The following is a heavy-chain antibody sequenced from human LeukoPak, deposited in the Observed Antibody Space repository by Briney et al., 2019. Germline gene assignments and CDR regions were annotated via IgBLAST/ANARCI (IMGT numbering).Heavy chain of an antibody. CDR1: GGSISSSSYY. V-gene: IGHV4-39*07. J-gene: IGHJ4*02. CDR3: ARDLSPDTHHYYDSSGYYY. CDR2: IYYSGST. D-gene: IGHD3-22*01. Sequence: PSETLSLTCTVSGGSISSSSYYWGWIRQPPGKGLEWIGSIYYSGSTYYNPSLKSRVTMSVDTSKNQFSLKLSSVTAADTAVYYCARDLSPDTHHYYDSSGYYYWGQGTLVTVSS.